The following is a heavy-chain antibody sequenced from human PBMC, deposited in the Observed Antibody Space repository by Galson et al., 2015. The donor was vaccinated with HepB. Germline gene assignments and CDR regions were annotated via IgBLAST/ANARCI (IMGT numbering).Heavy chain of an antibody. J-gene: IGHJ5*02. D-gene: IGHD1-26*01. Sequence: SLRLSCAASGFTFSSYGMHWVRQAPGKGLEWVAVIWYDGSNKYYADSVKGRFTISRDNSKNTLYLQMNSLRAEDTAVYYCARDIGSGSYPLPPWFDPWGQGTLVTVSS. CDR1: GFTFSSYG. V-gene: IGHV3-33*01. CDR3: ARDIGSGSYPLPPWFDP. CDR2: IWYDGSNK.